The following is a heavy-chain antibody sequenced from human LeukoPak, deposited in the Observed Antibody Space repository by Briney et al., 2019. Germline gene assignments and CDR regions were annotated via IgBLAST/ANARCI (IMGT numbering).Heavy chain of an antibody. J-gene: IGHJ4*02. Sequence: GASVKVSCKASGGTFSSYAISWVRQAPGQGLEWMGGIIPIFGTANYAQKFQGRVTITTDESTSTAYMELSSLRSEDTAVYYCARSNDIVVVPAAIWDIGYWGQGTLVTVSS. CDR1: GGTFSSYA. CDR3: ARSNDIVVVPAAIWDIGY. V-gene: IGHV1-69*05. D-gene: IGHD2-2*02. CDR2: IIPIFGTA.